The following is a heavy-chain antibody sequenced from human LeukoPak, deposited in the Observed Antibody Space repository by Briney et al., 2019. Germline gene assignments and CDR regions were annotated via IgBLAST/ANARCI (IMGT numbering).Heavy chain of an antibody. CDR2: INSDGSST. CDR1: GFTFSSYW. Sequence: GGSLRLSCAASGFTFSSYWMHWVRQAPGKGLVWVSRINSDGSSTSYADSVKGRFTISRDNAKNTLYLQMNSLRAEDTAVYYCARDLDEAGYCSSTSCSVGWGQGTLVTVSS. CDR3: ARDLDEAGYCSSTSCSVG. V-gene: IGHV3-74*01. J-gene: IGHJ4*02. D-gene: IGHD2-2*01.